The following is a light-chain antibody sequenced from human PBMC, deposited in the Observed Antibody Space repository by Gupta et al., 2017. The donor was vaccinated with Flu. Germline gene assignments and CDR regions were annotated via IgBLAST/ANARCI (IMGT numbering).Light chain of an antibody. V-gene: IGKV4-1*01. CDR1: QSVLYSSDNKNY. CDR3: EQYYETSWT. Sequence: CKSSQSVLYSSDNKNYLAWYQQKPGQPPKLLIYWASTRESGVPDRFSGSGSGTDFTLTISSLQAEDVAVYYCEQYYETSWTFGQGTKVAIK. CDR2: WAS. J-gene: IGKJ1*01.